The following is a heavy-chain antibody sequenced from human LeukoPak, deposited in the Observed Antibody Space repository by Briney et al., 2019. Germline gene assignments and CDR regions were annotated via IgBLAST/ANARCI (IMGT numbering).Heavy chain of an antibody. V-gene: IGHV4-38-2*02. J-gene: IGHJ6*03. CDR3: ARASGYSYGYGSYYYYYMDV. D-gene: IGHD5-18*01. CDR2: IYHSGST. Sequence: SETLSLTCTVSGYSISSGYYWGWIRQPPGKGLEWIGSIYHSGSTYYNPSLKSRVTISVDTSKNQFSLKLSSVTAADTAVYYCARASGYSYGYGSYYYYYMDVWGKGTTVTVSS. CDR1: GYSISSGYY.